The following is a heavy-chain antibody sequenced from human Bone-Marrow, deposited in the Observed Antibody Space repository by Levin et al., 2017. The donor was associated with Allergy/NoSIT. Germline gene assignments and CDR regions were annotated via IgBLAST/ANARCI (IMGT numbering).Heavy chain of an antibody. CDR3: ARGIAARPWWFDP. CDR1: GFTFSSYW. CDR2: IKQDGSEK. Sequence: GGSLRLSCAASGFTFSSYWMSWVRQAPGKGLEWVANIKQDGSEKYYVDSVKGRFTISRDNAKNSLYLQMNSLRAEDTAVYYCARGIAARPWWFDPWGQGTLVTVSS. D-gene: IGHD6-6*01. J-gene: IGHJ5*02. V-gene: IGHV3-7*01.